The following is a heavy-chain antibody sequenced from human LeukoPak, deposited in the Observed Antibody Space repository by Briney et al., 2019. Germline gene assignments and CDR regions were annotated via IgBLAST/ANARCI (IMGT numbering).Heavy chain of an antibody. D-gene: IGHD2-21*02. CDR3: ATDSPGDSIYYYYYGMDV. Sequence: GASVKVSCTVSGYTLTELSMHWVRQAPGKGLEWMGGFDPEDGETIYAQKFQGRVTMTEDTSTDTAYMELSSLRSEDTAVYYCATDSPGDSIYYYYYGMDVWGQGTTVTVSS. CDR1: GYTLTELS. CDR2: FDPEDGET. J-gene: IGHJ6*02. V-gene: IGHV1-24*01.